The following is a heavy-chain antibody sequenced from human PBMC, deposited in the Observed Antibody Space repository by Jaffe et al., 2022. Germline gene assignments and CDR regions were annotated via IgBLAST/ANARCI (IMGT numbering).Heavy chain of an antibody. V-gene: IGHV4-39*01. D-gene: IGHD3-3*01. CDR2: IYYSGST. CDR3: ARHLSLASYYDFWSGYLDY. Sequence: QLQLQESGPGLVKPSETLSLTCTVSGGSISSSSYYWGWIRQPPGKGLEWIGSIYYSGSTYYNPSLKSRVTISVDTSKNQFSLKLSSVTAADTAVYYCARHLSLASYYDFWSGYLDYWGQGTLVTVSS. J-gene: IGHJ4*02. CDR1: GGSISSSSYY.